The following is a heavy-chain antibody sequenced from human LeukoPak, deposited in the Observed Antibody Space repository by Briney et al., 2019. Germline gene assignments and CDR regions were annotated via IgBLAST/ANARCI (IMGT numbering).Heavy chain of an antibody. D-gene: IGHD3-16*01. V-gene: IGHV3-23*01. J-gene: IGHJ4*02. Sequence: PGGSLRLSCAASGFTFSSYAMSWVRQAPGKGLEWVSAISGSGGSTYYADSVKGRFTISRDNSKNTLYLQMNSLRAEDTAVYYCAKVLRLGEFPYYFDYWGQGTLVTVSS. CDR3: AKVLRLGEFPYYFDY. CDR1: GFTFSSYA. CDR2: ISGSGGST.